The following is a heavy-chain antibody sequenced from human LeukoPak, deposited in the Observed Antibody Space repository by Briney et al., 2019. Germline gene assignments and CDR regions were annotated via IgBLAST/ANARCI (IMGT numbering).Heavy chain of an antibody. CDR1: GGSINSGDHY. CDR3: ARDRGGWLRPYFDS. J-gene: IGHJ4*02. D-gene: IGHD5-12*01. Sequence: SQTLSLTCTVSGGSINSGDHYWSWIRQSPGKGPEWIGYIFSTGSTYYNPSLQSRFTISQDKSTNQFCVKLTSVSAADRAVYYCARDRGGWLRPYFDSWGLGTLVTVSS. CDR2: IFSTGST. V-gene: IGHV4-30-4*08.